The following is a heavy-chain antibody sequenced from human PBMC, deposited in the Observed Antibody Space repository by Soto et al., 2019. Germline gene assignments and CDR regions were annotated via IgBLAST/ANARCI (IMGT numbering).Heavy chain of an antibody. CDR3: TRTSVDWEILFFDY. CDR2: IRSKAYGGTT. Sequence: GGSLRLACRRSGFTFGDYVLSWVRQAPGKGLEWVGFIRSKAYGGTTEYAASVRGRFTISRDDSKSIAYLRMNSLKTEDTAVYYCTRTSVDWEILFFDYWGQGTLVTVSS. D-gene: IGHD3-10*01. V-gene: IGHV3-49*04. CDR1: GFTFGDYV. J-gene: IGHJ4*02.